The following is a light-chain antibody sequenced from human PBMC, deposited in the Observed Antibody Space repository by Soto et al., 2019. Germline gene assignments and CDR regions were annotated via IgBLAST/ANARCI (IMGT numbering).Light chain of an antibody. V-gene: IGLV2-14*03. CDR1: HNDIGTYDY. Sequence: QSALTQPTSVSGSPGQSITISCTGNHNDIGTYDYVSWYQQHPGRAPRLLIHGVTTRPSGISGRFSASKSGLTASLTISGLQPEDEADYYCSSFTSNRIYVFGHGTKLTV. CDR2: GVT. CDR3: SSFTSNRIYV. J-gene: IGLJ2*01.